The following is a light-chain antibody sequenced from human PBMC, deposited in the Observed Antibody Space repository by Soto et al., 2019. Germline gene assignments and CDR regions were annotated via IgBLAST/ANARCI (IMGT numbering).Light chain of an antibody. J-gene: IGLJ2*01. CDR2: DVS. V-gene: IGLV2-14*01. CDR3: SSYTSSTTYVV. Sequence: QSALTQPASVSGSPGQSITISCTGTSSDVGGYNYVSWYQQHPGKAPKLMIYDVSNRPSGVSNRFSGSKSGNTASLTISGLQVGDEADYYCSSYTSSTTYVVFGGGTKLTVL. CDR1: SSDVGGYNY.